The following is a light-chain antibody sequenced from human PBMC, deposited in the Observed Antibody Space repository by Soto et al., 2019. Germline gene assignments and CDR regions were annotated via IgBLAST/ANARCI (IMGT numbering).Light chain of an antibody. CDR1: QTVGSW. CDR3: QQYDDYPLT. Sequence: DIQMTQSPSTLSASVGDRVTITCRASQTVGSWLAWYQQNPGTAPKLLIYDASTLESGGPSRFSGSGSGTQFTLTISSLQPDDFATYYCQQYDDYPLTFGGGTKV. V-gene: IGKV1-5*01. CDR2: DAS. J-gene: IGKJ4*01.